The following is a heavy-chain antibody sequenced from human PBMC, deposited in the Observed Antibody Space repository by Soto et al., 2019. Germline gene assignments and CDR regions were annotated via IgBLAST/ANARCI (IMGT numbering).Heavy chain of an antibody. J-gene: IGHJ3*02. Sequence: ASVKVSCKASGCTFTSSAVQWVRQARGQRLEWIGWIVVGSGNTNYAQKFQERVTITRDMSTSTAYMELSSLRSEDTAVYYCAANEPTKRAAFDIWGQGTMVTVSS. V-gene: IGHV1-58*01. CDR3: AANEPTKRAAFDI. CDR1: GCTFTSSA. CDR2: IVVGSGNT.